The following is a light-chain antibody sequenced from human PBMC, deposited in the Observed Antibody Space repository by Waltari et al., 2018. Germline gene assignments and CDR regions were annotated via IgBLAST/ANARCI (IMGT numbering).Light chain of an antibody. J-gene: IGLJ3*02. CDR3: FSYAGNSTLV. CDR1: SSDVRGYNL. CDR2: EDS. Sequence: QSALTQPAPVSGSLRQSITISCAGTSSDVRGYNLVPWYQQHQGKVPKVIIYEDSKRPPGVSSRFSGGKSGNTASLTMSALRAEDEADYYCFSYAGNSTLVFGGGTKVTIL. V-gene: IGLV2-23*01.